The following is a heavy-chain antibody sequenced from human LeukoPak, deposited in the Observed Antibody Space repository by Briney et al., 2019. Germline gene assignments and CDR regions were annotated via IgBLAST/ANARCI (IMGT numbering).Heavy chain of an antibody. D-gene: IGHD3-22*01. J-gene: IGHJ4*02. CDR3: ASLSGASSGFDY. V-gene: IGHV4-59*08. Sequence: SETTSLTCTVSGGSISSYYWSWIRQPPGKGLEWIGYIYYSGSTNYNPSLKSRVTISVDTSKNQFSLKLSSVTAADTAVYYCASLSGASSGFDYGGQGTLVTVSS. CDR1: GGSISSYY. CDR2: IYYSGST.